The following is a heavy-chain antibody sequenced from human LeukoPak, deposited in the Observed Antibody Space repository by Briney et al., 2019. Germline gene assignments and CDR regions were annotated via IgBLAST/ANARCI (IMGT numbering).Heavy chain of an antibody. CDR1: GSTFTIYG. CDR3: AKDGKRRTTYYYGSGSDY. J-gene: IGHJ4*02. D-gene: IGHD3-10*01. V-gene: IGHV1-18*01. CDR2: MSRYNGNT. Sequence: ASVKLSCTTAGSTFTIYGLSWVRQAPGQGLGGMGWMSRYNGNTKYAPMFQVRVTLTTYTATSTSTMELSSLRSYDTAVSYCAKDGKRRTTYYYGSGSDYWRGGPLVVVAS.